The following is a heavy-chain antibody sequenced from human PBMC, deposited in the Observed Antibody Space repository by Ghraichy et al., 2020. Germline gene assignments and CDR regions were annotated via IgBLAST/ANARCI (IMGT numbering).Heavy chain of an antibody. CDR1: GFTFSDHY. D-gene: IGHD5-18*01. CDR2: IRNKANSYTT. Sequence: GGSLRLSCAASGFTFSDHYMDWVRQAPGKGLEWVGRIRNKANSYTTEYAASVKGRFIISRDDSKNSLDLQMKSLKSEDTAVYFCARRRYNHGIDYWGQGTLVTVSS. V-gene: IGHV3-72*01. J-gene: IGHJ4*02. CDR3: ARRRYNHGIDY.